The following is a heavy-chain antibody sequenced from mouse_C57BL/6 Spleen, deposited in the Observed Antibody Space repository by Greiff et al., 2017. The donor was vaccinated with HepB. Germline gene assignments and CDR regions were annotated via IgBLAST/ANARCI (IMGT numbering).Heavy chain of an antibody. CDR2: IYPSDSET. J-gene: IGHJ2*01. V-gene: IGHV1-61*01. Sequence: QVQLQQPGAELVRPGSSVKLSCKASGYTFTTSWMDWVKQRPGQGLEWIGNIYPSDSETHYNQKFKDKATLTVDKSSSTAYMQLSSLTSEDSAVYYCARNYFDYWGQGTTLTVSS. CDR3: ARNYFDY. CDR1: GYTFTTSW.